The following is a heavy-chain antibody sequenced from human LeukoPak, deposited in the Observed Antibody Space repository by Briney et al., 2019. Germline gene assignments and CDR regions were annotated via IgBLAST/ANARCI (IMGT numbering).Heavy chain of an antibody. D-gene: IGHD6-13*01. CDR2: IYPGDSDT. J-gene: IGHJ6*02. Sequence: GESLKISCQGSGYRFTSYWIGWVRQMPGKGLEWMGIIYPGDSDTRYSPSFQGQVTISADKSISTAYLQWSSLKASDTAMYYCARLAYSSSYYYGMDVWGQGTTVTVSS. V-gene: IGHV5-51*01. CDR1: GYRFTSYW. CDR3: ARLAYSSSYYYGMDV.